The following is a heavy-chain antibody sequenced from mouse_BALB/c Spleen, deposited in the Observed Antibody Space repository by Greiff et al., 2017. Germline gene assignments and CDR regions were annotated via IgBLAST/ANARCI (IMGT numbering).Heavy chain of an antibody. D-gene: IGHD2-1*01. CDR2: ISSGGST. Sequence: EVMLVESGGGLVKPGGSLKLSCAASGFTFSSYAMSWVRQTPEKRLEWVASISSGGSTYYPDSVKGRFTISRDNARNILYLQMSSLRSEDTAMYYCARGGGNYHYFDYGGQGTTLTVSS. CDR3: ARGGGNYHYFDY. J-gene: IGHJ2*01. CDR1: GFTFSSYA. V-gene: IGHV5-6-5*01.